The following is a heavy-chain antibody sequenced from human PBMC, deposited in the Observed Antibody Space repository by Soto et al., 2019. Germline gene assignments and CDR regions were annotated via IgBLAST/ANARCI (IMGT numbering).Heavy chain of an antibody. CDR1: GFTFSSYA. V-gene: IGHV4-39*01. J-gene: IGHJ4*02. CDR2: IYYSGST. CDR3: ARHGTYYYGSGPFDF. Sequence: GSLRLSCAASGFTFSSYAMSWVRQAPGKGLEWIGSIYYSGSTYYDPSLKSRVTISVDTSKNQFSLKLSSVTAADTAVYYCARHGTYYYGSGPFDFWGQGTLVTVSS. D-gene: IGHD3-10*01.